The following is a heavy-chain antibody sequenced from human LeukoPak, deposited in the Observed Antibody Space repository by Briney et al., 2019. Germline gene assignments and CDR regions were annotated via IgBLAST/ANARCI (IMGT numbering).Heavy chain of an antibody. D-gene: IGHD3-22*01. CDR3: ARDYDSSGYYYLRRYFQH. V-gene: IGHV1-18*01. Sequence: GASVKVSCKASGYTFTSYGISWVRQAPGQGLEWMGWISGYNGKTNYAQKLQGRVTMTTDTFTSTAYMELRSLRSDDTAVYYCARDYDSSGYYYLRRYFQHWGQGTLVTVSS. J-gene: IGHJ1*01. CDR2: ISGYNGKT. CDR1: GYTFTSYG.